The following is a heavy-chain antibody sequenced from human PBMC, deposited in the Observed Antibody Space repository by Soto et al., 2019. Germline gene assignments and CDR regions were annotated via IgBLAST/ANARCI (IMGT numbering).Heavy chain of an antibody. V-gene: IGHV4-30-2*01. CDR2: IYHSGST. J-gene: IGHJ1*01. CDR1: GGSISTGGYS. D-gene: IGHD1-26*01. CDR3: ARDSGSYPCVQYFQH. Sequence: QLQLQESGSGLVKPSQTLSLSCAVSGGSISTGGYSWSWIRQPPGKGLEWIGYIYHSGSTYYNPSLKSRVTISVDRSKNQFSLKLSSVTAADTAVYYCARDSGSYPCVQYFQHWARAPWSPSPQ.